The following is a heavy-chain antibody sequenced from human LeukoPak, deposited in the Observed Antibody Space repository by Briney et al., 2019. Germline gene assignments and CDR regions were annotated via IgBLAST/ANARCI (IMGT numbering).Heavy chain of an antibody. CDR3: ASTSSSYYYYYYMDV. V-gene: IGHV1-69*13. D-gene: IGHD6-6*01. CDR1: GYTFTSYG. CDR2: IIPIFGTA. J-gene: IGHJ6*03. Sequence: SVKVSCKASGYTFTSYGISWVRQAPGQGLEWMGGIIPIFGTANYAQKFQGRVTITADESTSTAYMELSSLRSEDTAVYYCASTSSSYYYYYYMDVWGKGTTVTVSS.